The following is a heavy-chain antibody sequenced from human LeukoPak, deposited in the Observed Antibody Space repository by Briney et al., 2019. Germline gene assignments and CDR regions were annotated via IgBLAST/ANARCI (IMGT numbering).Heavy chain of an antibody. V-gene: IGHV1-2*02. CDR1: GYTLTGYY. D-gene: IGHD3-10*01. Sequence: ASVKVSCKASGYTLTGYYMHWVRQAPGQGLEWMVWINPNSGGTNYAQKFQGRVTMTRDTSINTAYLELSRLRSDDTAVYYCARDSSSGIGLWGQGTLVTVSS. CDR2: INPNSGGT. J-gene: IGHJ4*02. CDR3: ARDSSSGIGL.